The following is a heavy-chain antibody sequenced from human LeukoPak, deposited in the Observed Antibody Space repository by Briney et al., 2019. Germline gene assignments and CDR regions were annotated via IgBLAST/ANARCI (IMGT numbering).Heavy chain of an antibody. V-gene: IGHV4-59*01. CDR3: ARDLPINGMDV. CDR2: IYYSGST. Sequence: KPSETLSLTCTVSGGSISSYYWSWIRQPPGKGLEWIGYIYYSGSTNYNPSLKSRVTISVDTSKNQFSLKLSSVTAADTAVYYCARDLPINGMDVWGQGTTVTVSS. J-gene: IGHJ6*02. CDR1: GGSISSYY.